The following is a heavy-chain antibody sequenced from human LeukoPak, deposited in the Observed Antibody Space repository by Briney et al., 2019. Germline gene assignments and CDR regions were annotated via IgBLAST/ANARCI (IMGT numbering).Heavy chain of an antibody. V-gene: IGHV3-21*01. Sequence: GGSLRLSCAASGFTFSSYSMNWVRQAPGKGLEWVSSISSSSSYIYYADSVKGRFTISRDNAKNSLYLQMNSLRAEDTAVYYCARSTRGSGHPNAYWGQGTLVTVSS. D-gene: IGHD2-15*01. CDR3: ARSTRGSGHPNAY. J-gene: IGHJ4*02. CDR1: GFTFSSYS. CDR2: ISSSSSYI.